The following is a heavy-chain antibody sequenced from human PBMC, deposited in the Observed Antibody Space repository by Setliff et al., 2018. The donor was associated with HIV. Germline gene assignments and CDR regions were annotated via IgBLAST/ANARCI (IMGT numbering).Heavy chain of an antibody. CDR1: GGSIMSYC. J-gene: IGHJ4*02. D-gene: IGHD6-19*01. Sequence: KSSETLSLTCTVSGGSIMSYCWNWIRQPPGKGLEWIGHIFASGSTKYSPSLQSRATISIDTSKNQFSLKLSSVTAADTAVYFCAKEPKLGGTASPFDYWGQGTLVTVSS. V-gene: IGHV4-4*09. CDR3: AKEPKLGGTASPFDY. CDR2: IFASGST.